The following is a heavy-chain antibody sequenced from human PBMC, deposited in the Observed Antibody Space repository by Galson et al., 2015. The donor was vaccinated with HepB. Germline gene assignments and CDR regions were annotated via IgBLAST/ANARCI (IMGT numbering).Heavy chain of an antibody. Sequence: SLRLSCAASGFTFSNAWMSWVRRAPGKGLEWVGRIKSKTDGGTTDYAAPVKGRFTISRDDSKNTLYLQMNSLKTEDTAVYYCTTVGTYYYDSSGYYYGKFDYWGQGTLVTVSS. J-gene: IGHJ4*02. CDR3: TTVGTYYYDSSGYYYGKFDY. V-gene: IGHV3-15*01. CDR1: GFTFSNAW. D-gene: IGHD3-22*01. CDR2: IKSKTDGGTT.